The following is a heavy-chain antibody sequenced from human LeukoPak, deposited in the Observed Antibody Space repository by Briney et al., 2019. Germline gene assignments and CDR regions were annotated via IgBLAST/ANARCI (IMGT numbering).Heavy chain of an antibody. J-gene: IGHJ4*02. CDR2: IWFDGSNK. D-gene: IGHD1-1*01. Sequence: GGSLRLSCATSGFIFSNDAMHWVRQAPGKGLEWVAFIWFDGSNKHYADSVKGRFTISRDNSEDTLYLQMNSLRAEDTAVYYCVRDPSGSGFAFDSWGQGALVTVSS. CDR3: VRDPSGSGFAFDS. V-gene: IGHV3-33*01. CDR1: GFIFSNDA.